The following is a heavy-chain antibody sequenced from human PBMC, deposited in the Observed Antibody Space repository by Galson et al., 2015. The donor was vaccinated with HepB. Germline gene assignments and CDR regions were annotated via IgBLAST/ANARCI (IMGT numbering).Heavy chain of an antibody. D-gene: IGHD2-15*01. Sequence: SLRLACAASGFTYGDYAWSWFRQAPGKGLEWVCFSRSEAYGETISYAASVKGRFTISRDDSKSIAYLQMNSLKTEDTAVYYCTRGWLHVAYWGQGPLVTVSS. CDR1: GFTYGDYA. V-gene: IGHV3-49*03. J-gene: IGHJ4*02. CDR3: TRGWLHVAY. CDR2: SRSEAYGETI.